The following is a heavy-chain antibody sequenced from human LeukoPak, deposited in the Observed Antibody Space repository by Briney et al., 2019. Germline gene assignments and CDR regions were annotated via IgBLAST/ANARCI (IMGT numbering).Heavy chain of an antibody. D-gene: IGHD3-10*01. Sequence: SETLSLTCTVSGGSISSSSYYWGWIRQPPGKGLEWIGEINHSGSTNYNPSLKSRVTISVDTSKNQFSLKLSSVTAADTAVYYCARKYGSGRPFDYWGQGTLVTVSS. V-gene: IGHV4-39*07. J-gene: IGHJ4*02. CDR1: GGSISSSSYY. CDR3: ARKYGSGRPFDY. CDR2: INHSGST.